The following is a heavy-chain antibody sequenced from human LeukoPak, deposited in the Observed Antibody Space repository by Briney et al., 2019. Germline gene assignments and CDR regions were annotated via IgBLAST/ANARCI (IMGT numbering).Heavy chain of an antibody. Sequence: SETLSLTCTVSGYSISSGDYYWSWLRQPAGKGLEWIGRISSSGSTNYHPSLKSRITISVDTSKNQFSLKLSSVTAADTAVYFCARGPYSYDSSGAFDIWGQGTMVTVSS. CDR2: ISSSGST. J-gene: IGHJ3*02. CDR3: ARGPYSYDSSGAFDI. V-gene: IGHV4-61*02. D-gene: IGHD3-22*01. CDR1: GYSISSGDYY.